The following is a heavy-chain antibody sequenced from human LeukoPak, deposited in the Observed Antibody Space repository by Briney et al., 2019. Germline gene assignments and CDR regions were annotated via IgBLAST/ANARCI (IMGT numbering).Heavy chain of an antibody. J-gene: IGHJ4*02. CDR2: ISGSGGST. Sequence: GGSLRLSCAASGFTFSSYAMSWVRQAPGKGLEWVSAISGSGGSTYYADSVKGRFTISRDNSKNTLYLQMNSLRAEDTAVYYCASRSTIVGATLGYWGQGTLVTVSS. CDR1: GFTFSSYA. D-gene: IGHD1-26*01. V-gene: IGHV3-23*01. CDR3: ASRSTIVGATLGY.